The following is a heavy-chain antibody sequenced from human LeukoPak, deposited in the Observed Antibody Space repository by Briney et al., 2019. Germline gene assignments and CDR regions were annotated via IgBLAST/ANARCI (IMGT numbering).Heavy chain of an antibody. J-gene: IGHJ3*02. Sequence: GGSLRLSCAASGFTFSSYGMHWVRQAPGKGLEWVAVISYDGSNKYYADSVKGRFTISRDNSKNTLYLQMNSLRAEDTAVYYCAKEIQLWFRGAFDIWGQGTMVTVSS. V-gene: IGHV3-30*18. CDR2: ISYDGSNK. CDR3: AKEIQLWFRGAFDI. CDR1: GFTFSSYG. D-gene: IGHD5-18*01.